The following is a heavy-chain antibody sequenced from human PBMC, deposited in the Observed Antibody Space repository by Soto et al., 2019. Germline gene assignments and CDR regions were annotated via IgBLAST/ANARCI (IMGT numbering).Heavy chain of an antibody. D-gene: IGHD6-6*01. CDR1: GGSISSGGYY. V-gene: IGHV4-31*03. CDR2: IYYSGST. Sequence: SETLSLTCTVSGGSISSGGYYWSWIRQHPGKGLEWIGYIYYSGSTYYNPSLKSRVTISVDTSKNQLSLKLSSVTAADTAVYYCARAEKAAPGHDAFDIWGQGTMVTVSS. CDR3: ARAEKAAPGHDAFDI. J-gene: IGHJ3*02.